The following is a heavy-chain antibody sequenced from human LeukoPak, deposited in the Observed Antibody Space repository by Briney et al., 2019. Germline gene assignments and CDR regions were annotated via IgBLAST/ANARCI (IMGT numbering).Heavy chain of an antibody. D-gene: IGHD1-26*01. CDR3: AKGLSESIYDALDS. CDR2: ISGSGGST. V-gene: IGHV3-23*01. Sequence: GGSLRLSCAASGFTLSSYAMSWARQAPGKGLEWVSAISGSGGSTYYADSVKGRFTISRDNSKNTLYLQMNSLRAEDTAVYYCAKGLSESIYDALDSWGQGTLVTVSS. CDR1: GFTLSSYA. J-gene: IGHJ4*02.